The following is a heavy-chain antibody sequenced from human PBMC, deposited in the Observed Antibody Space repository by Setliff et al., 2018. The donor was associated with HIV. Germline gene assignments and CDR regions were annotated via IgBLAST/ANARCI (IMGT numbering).Heavy chain of an antibody. Sequence: SETLSLTCTVSGGSLSSYYWSWIRQPAGKGQEWIGRIYSSGSTNYNPSLKSRLTMSVDTSKNQFSLKLTSVTAADTAVYYCARSGSYVGPIQHWGQGTLVTVSS. D-gene: IGHD3-10*02. J-gene: IGHJ1*01. CDR2: IYSSGST. V-gene: IGHV4-4*07. CDR1: GGSLSSYY. CDR3: ARSGSYVGPIQH.